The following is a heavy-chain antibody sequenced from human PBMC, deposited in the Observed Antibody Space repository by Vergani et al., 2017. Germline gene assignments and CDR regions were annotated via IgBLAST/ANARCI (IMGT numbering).Heavy chain of an antibody. J-gene: IGHJ4*02. CDR2: IYHSGST. Sequence: QLQLQESGSGLVKPSQTLSLTCAVSGGSISSGGYSWSWIRQPPGKGLEWIGYIYHSGSTYYNPSLKSRVTISVDRSKNQFSLKLSSVTAADTAVYYCGRGSGYSYGNNHKFFDYWGQGTLVTVSS. CDR1: GGSISSGGYS. CDR3: GRGSGYSYGNNHKFFDY. V-gene: IGHV4-30-2*01. D-gene: IGHD5-18*01.